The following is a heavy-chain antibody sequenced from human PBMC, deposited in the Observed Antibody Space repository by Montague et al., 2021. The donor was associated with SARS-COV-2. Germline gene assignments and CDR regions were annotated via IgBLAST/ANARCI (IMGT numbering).Heavy chain of an antibody. J-gene: IGHJ6*02. V-gene: IGHV4-61*08. CDR3: ARDRTADDYDDYGTAGYSYYYGMDV. CDR2: IYYSGTT. Sequence: SETLSLTCTVSGGSVNSGGYYWSWIRQPPGKGLEWIGNIYYSGTTNYNPSLKSRVTISVYTSKNQLSLKLISVTAADTAVYYCARDRTADDYDDYGTAGYSYYYGMDVWGQGTTVTVSS. CDR1: GGSVNSGGYY. D-gene: IGHD4-17*01.